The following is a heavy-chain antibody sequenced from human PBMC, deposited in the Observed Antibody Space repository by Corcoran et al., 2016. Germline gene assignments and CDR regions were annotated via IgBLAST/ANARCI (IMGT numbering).Heavy chain of an antibody. D-gene: IGHD3-10*01. Sequence: EVQLVESGGGLVKPGGSLRLSCAASGFTFSSYSMNWVRQAPGKGLEWVSSISSSSSYIYYADSVKGRFTISRDNAKNSLYLQMNSLRAEDTAVYYCARDGTNYYGSGSTEGGMDVWGQGTTVTVSS. CDR1: GFTFSSYS. J-gene: IGHJ6*02. V-gene: IGHV3-21*01. CDR3: ARDGTNYYGSGSTEGGMDV. CDR2: ISSSSSYI.